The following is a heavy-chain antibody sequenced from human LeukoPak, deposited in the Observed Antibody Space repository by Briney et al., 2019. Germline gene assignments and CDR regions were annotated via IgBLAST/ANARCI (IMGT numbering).Heavy chain of an antibody. J-gene: IGHJ4*02. Sequence: PGGSLRLSCVASGFTFSTYGMTWVRQAPGKGLEWVSHISGSDGSTNYADSVKGRFTISRDNSKNTLYLQMNSLRAEDTAVYYCATGSNWYFDYWGQGTLVTVSS. V-gene: IGHV3-23*01. CDR2: ISGSDGST. CDR1: GFTFSTYG. CDR3: ATGSNWYFDY. D-gene: IGHD6-13*01.